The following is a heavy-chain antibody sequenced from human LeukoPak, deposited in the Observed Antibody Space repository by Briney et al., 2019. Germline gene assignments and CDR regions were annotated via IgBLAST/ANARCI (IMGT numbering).Heavy chain of an antibody. J-gene: IGHJ4*02. CDR2: ISGSGGST. Sequence: GGSLRLSCAASGFTFSSYAMSWVRQAPGKGLEWVPAISGSGGSTYYADSVKGRFTISRDNSKNTLYLQMNSLRAEDTAVYYCAKVPSDYSGSYYDWGQGTLVTVSS. CDR1: GFTFSSYA. V-gene: IGHV3-23*01. D-gene: IGHD1-26*01. CDR3: AKVPSDYSGSYYD.